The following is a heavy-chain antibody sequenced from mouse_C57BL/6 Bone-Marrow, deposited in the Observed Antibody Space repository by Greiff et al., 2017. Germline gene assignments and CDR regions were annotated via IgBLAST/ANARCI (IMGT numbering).Heavy chain of an antibody. J-gene: IGHJ2*01. Sequence: EVKLVESGGGLVQPGGSLKLSCAASGFTFSDYYMYWVRQTPEKRLEWVAYISNGGGSTYYPATVKGRFTISRDNAKTALYLQMSLLKSEDTAMYYCARLGDPYYFDYWGQGTTLTVSS. CDR2: ISNGGGST. D-gene: IGHD2-13*01. V-gene: IGHV5-12*01. CDR3: ARLGDPYYFDY. CDR1: GFTFSDYY.